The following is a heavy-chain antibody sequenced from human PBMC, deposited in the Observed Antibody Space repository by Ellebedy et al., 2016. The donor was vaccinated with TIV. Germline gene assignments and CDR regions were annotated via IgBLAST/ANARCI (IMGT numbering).Heavy chain of an antibody. J-gene: IGHJ4*02. CDR1: GFTFSSYW. V-gene: IGHV3-74*01. D-gene: IGHD1-26*01. CDR2: INRDGSST. CDR3: ARGWGYFDY. Sequence: GGSLRLSXAASGFTFSSYWMQWVRQAPGKGLVWVSRINRDGSSTTYADSVKGRFTISRDNAKNTLYLQMNSLRAEDTAVYYCARGWGYFDYWGQGKLVTVSS.